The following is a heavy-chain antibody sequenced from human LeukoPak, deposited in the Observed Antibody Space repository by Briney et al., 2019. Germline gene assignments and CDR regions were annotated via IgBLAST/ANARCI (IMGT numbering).Heavy chain of an antibody. D-gene: IGHD3-10*01. CDR1: GFTFSLYA. V-gene: IGHV3-23*01. Sequence: GGSLRLSCAASGFTFSLYAMSWVRQAPGKGLEWVSAISGSGNITYSADSVQGRFTISRDNSKNTLYLQMNSLRAEDTALYYCAKERSGYYGSGSYFDPWGHGTLVTVSS. CDR3: AKERSGYYGSGSYFDP. J-gene: IGHJ5*02. CDR2: ISGSGNIT.